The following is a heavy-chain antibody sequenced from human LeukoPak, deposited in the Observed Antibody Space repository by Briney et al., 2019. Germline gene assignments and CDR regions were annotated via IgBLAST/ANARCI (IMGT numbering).Heavy chain of an antibody. Sequence: ASVKVSCKASGGTFNTYAISWVRQAPGQGLEWMGWISAYNGNTNYAQKLQGRVTMTTDTSTSTAYMELRSLRSDDTAVYYCARDCSGGSCYSIWGQGTLVTVSS. CDR2: ISAYNGNT. V-gene: IGHV1-18*01. J-gene: IGHJ4*02. CDR1: GGTFNTYA. D-gene: IGHD2-15*01. CDR3: ARDCSGGSCYSI.